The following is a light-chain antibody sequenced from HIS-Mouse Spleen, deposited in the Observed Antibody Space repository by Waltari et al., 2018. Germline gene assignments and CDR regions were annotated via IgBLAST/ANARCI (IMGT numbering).Light chain of an antibody. V-gene: IGLV1-40*01. J-gene: IGLJ2*01. CDR1: SSNIGAGYD. CDR2: GNG. CDR3: QSYDSSLSAVV. Sequence: QSVLTQPPSVSGAPGQRVTISCTGSSSNIGAGYDVHWYQQLPGTAPKLLIYGNGKRPSGVPDRFSGSKSGTSASLAITGLQAEDEADYYCQSYDSSLSAVVFGGGTKLTVL.